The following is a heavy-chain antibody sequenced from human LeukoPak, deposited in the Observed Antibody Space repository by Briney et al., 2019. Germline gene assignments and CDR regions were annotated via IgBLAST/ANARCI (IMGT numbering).Heavy chain of an antibody. Sequence: RSGGSLRLSCAASGFTFSSSWMSWVRQAPGKGLEWVANINQDGSEKYYVDSVEGRFTISRDNAKNSLYLQMDSLRAEDTAVYYCVKGGGNFDKWGQGTLVTVSS. CDR2: INQDGSEK. CDR1: GFTFSSSW. CDR3: VKGGGNFDK. D-gene: IGHD2-15*01. V-gene: IGHV3-7*05. J-gene: IGHJ4*02.